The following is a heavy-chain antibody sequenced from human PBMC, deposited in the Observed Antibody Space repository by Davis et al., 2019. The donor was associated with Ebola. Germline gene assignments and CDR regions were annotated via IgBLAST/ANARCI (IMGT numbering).Heavy chain of an antibody. D-gene: IGHD3-22*01. J-gene: IGHJ6*02. CDR1: GFTFSSYE. Sequence: GESLKISCAASGFTFSSYEMNWVRQAPGKGLEWVSYIISSGSTIYYADSVKGRFTISRDNAKNSLYLQMNSLRAEDTAVYYCARRSDYYDSSGYRGRYYYYGMDVWGQGTTVTVSS. V-gene: IGHV3-48*03. CDR3: ARRSDYYDSSGYRGRYYYYGMDV. CDR2: IISSGSTI.